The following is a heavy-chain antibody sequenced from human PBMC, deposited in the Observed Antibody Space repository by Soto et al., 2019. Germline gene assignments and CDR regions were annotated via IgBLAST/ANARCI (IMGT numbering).Heavy chain of an antibody. J-gene: IGHJ6*02. CDR1: GYTFASYD. V-gene: IGHV1-8*01. Sequence: QVQLVQSGAEVKKPGTSVKVPCKASGYTFASYDINWVRQATGQGLEWMGWMNPNSGNTGYAQKFQGRVTMTRNTSISTAYMELSSLRSEDTAVYYCSREVNFYGLDVWGQGTTVTVSS. CDR3: SREVNFYGLDV. CDR2: MNPNSGNT.